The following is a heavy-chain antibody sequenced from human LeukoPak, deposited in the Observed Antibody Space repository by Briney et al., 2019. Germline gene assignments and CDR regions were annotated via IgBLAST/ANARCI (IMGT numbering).Heavy chain of an antibody. CDR2: IRSNSDGGTI. V-gene: IGHV3-15*07. D-gene: IGHD3-22*01. J-gene: IGHJ5*02. CDR3: ATDFYDNT. CDR1: GFTFSNAW. Sequence: GGSLRLSCAKSGFTFSNAWMNWVRQAPGKGLEWVGRIRSNSDGGTIDYAAPVKGRFTLSRVDSKTTLYLQMNSLQTEDKAVYYCATDFYDNTWGQGTLVTVSS.